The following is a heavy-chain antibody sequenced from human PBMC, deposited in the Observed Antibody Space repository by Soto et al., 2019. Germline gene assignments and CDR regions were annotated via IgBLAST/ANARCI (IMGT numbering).Heavy chain of an antibody. D-gene: IGHD3-3*01. Sequence: XVSLIHSCAASGFTFSSYAMSWVRQAPGKGLEWVSTISGSGGSTYYADSVKGRFTISRDNSKNTLYLQMNSLRAEDTALYYCAKDASSGITSFDLWGRGTLVTVSS. V-gene: IGHV3-23*01. CDR2: ISGSGGST. CDR1: GFTFSSYA. J-gene: IGHJ2*01. CDR3: AKDASSGITSFDL.